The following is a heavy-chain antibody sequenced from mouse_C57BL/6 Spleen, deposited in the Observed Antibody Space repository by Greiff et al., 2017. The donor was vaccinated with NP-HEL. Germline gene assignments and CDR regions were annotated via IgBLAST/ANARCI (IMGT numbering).Heavy chain of an antibody. V-gene: IGHV1-63*01. CDR3: ARMIKRAMDY. CDR2: IYPGGGYT. CDR1: GYTFTNYW. D-gene: IGHD2-4*01. J-gene: IGHJ4*01. Sequence: QVQLQQSGAELVRPGTSVKMSCKASGYTFTNYWIGWAKQRPGHGLEWIGDIYPGGGYTNYNEKFKGKATLTADKSSSTAYMQFSSLTSEDSAIYYCARMIKRAMDYWGQGTSVTVSS.